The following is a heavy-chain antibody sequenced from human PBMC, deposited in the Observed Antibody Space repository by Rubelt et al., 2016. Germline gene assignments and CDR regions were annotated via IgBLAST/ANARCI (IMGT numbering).Heavy chain of an antibody. CDR1: GYTFTSYG. CDR2: ISAYNGNT. CDR3: ARAEGNGKWDPPAY. J-gene: IGHJ4*02. Sequence: QVQLVQSGAEVKKPGASVKVSCKASGYTFTSYGISWVRQAPGQGLEWMGWISAYNGNTNYAQKLQGRVTMTTDTSTRTAYMGLRSLGSDDTAVYYCARAEGNGKWDPPAYWGQGTLVTVSS. V-gene: IGHV1-18*01. D-gene: IGHD1-26*01.